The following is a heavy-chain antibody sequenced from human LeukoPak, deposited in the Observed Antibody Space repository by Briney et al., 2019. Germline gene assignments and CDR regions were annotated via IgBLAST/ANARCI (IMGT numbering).Heavy chain of an antibody. V-gene: IGHV1-69*01. D-gene: IGHD3-10*01. CDR3: ARDRTGSGCMDV. J-gene: IGHJ6*04. Sequence: SVKVSCKASGGTFSSYAISWVRQAPGQGLEWMGGIVPIFGTANYAQKFQGRVTITADESTSTAYMELSSLRSEDTAVYYCARDRTGSGCMDVWGKGTTVTVSS. CDR1: GGTFSSYA. CDR2: IVPIFGTA.